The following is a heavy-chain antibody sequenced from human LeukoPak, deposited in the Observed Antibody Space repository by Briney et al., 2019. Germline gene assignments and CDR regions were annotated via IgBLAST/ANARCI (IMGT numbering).Heavy chain of an antibody. CDR3: ARGGWFIVDY. CDR2: IYSDGSST. Sequence: GGSLRLSCAASGFTFSSYWMHWVRQAPGKGLVWVSRIYSDGSSTNYADSVKGRFTISRDNAKNTLYLQMNSLRAEDTAVYYCARGGWFIVDYWGQGTLVTVSS. CDR1: GFTFSSYW. J-gene: IGHJ4*02. D-gene: IGHD3-10*01. V-gene: IGHV3-74*01.